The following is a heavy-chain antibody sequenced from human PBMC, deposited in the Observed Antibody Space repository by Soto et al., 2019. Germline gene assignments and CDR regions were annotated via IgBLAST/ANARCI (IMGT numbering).Heavy chain of an antibody. Sequence: RASVKVSCKASGGTFSSYAISWVRQAPGQGLEWMGGIIPIFGTANYAQKFQGRVTITADESTSTAYMELSSLRSEDTAVYYCARVTVGATLGNWFDPWGQGTLVTVSS. V-gene: IGHV1-69*13. CDR2: IIPIFGTA. D-gene: IGHD1-26*01. CDR3: ARVTVGATLGNWFDP. J-gene: IGHJ5*02. CDR1: GGTFSSYA.